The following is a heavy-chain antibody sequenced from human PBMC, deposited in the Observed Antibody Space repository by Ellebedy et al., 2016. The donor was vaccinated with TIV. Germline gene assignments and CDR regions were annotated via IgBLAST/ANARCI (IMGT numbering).Heavy chain of an antibody. CDR1: GGSIRSSSHY. D-gene: IGHD3-10*01. Sequence: SETLSLXCTVSGGSIRSSSHYWGWIRQAPGKGLQWIANLYYSGATYYNPSLKSRVTISLDTSNNHFSLRLSSVTAADTAVYYCARHLLRDFYGSGSPNYWYFDLWGRGTQVTVSS. J-gene: IGHJ2*01. CDR3: ARHLLRDFYGSGSPNYWYFDL. CDR2: LYYSGAT. V-gene: IGHV4-39*01.